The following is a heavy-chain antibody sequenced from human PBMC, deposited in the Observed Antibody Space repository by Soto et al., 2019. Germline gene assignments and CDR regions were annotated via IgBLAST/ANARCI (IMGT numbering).Heavy chain of an antibody. CDR2: ISSSSSYI. CDR1: GFTFSSYS. Sequence: VQLVESGGGLVKPGGSLRLSCAASGFTFSSYSMNWVRQAPGKGLEWVSSISSSSSYIYYADSVKGRFTISRDNAKNSLYLQMNSLRAEDTAVYYCARDRIAAAGYDAFDIWGQGTMVTVSS. D-gene: IGHD6-13*01. V-gene: IGHV3-21*01. J-gene: IGHJ3*02. CDR3: ARDRIAAAGYDAFDI.